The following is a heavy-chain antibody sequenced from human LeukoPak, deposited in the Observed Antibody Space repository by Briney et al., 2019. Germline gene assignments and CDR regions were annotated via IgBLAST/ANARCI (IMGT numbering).Heavy chain of an antibody. V-gene: IGHV3-30*04. Sequence: GGSLRLSCAASGFTFRSYSIHWVRQAPGKGLEWVARISYDGSNQNYADSVKGRFTISRDNSQNTVYLQMNSLRAEDSAVYYCARERIVVVVTENKLQHFGMDVWGQGTTVIVSS. J-gene: IGHJ6*02. CDR3: ARERIVVVVTENKLQHFGMDV. CDR2: ISYDGSNQ. D-gene: IGHD2-2*01. CDR1: GFTFRSYS.